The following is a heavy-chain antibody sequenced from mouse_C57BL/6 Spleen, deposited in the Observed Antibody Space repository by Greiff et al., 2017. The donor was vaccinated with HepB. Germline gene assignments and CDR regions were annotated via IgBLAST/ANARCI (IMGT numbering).Heavy chain of an antibody. CDR3: ARVDYGSSYEYFDV. CDR1: GYTFTSYW. Sequence: QVQLQQSGAELVKPGASVKLSCKASGYTFTSYWMHWVKQRPGQGLEWIGMIHPNSGSTNYNEKFKSKATLTVDKSSSTAYMQLSSLTSEDSAVYYCARVDYGSSYEYFDVWGTGTTVTVSS. CDR2: IHPNSGST. J-gene: IGHJ1*03. V-gene: IGHV1-64*01. D-gene: IGHD1-1*01.